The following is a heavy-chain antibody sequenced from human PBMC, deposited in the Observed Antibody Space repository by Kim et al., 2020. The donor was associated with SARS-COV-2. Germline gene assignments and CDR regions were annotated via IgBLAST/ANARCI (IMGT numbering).Heavy chain of an antibody. CDR3: ARTNYDSFYYMDV. J-gene: IGHJ6*03. V-gene: IGHV7-4-1*02. Sequence: YDQGLPGRFVSSLDTSVSTAYLQISSLKAEDTAVYYCARTNYDSFYYMDVWGKGTTVTVSS.